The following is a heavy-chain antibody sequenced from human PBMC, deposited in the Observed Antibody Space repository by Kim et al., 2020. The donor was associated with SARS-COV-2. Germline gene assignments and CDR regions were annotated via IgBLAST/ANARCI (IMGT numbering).Heavy chain of an antibody. D-gene: IGHD2-21*01. CDR1: GFTFSEFY. Sequence: GGSLRLSCVASGFTFSEFYMSWIRQVPGKGLEWVAYISGSGATAYYADSVKGQFTIFRDNAKSSIYLQMNSLTVDYTAIYYCARGSSQYVVWGQGTLVTVSS. J-gene: IGHJ4*02. CDR3: ARGSSQYVV. V-gene: IGHV3-11*01. CDR2: ISGSGATA.